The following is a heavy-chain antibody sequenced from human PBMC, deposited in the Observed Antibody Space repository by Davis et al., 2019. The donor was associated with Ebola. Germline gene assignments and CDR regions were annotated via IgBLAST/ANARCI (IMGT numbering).Heavy chain of an antibody. V-gene: IGHV3-30*18. CDR3: VKGYYYDTNDFDMDV. Sequence: GESLKISCAASGFTFSSYWMAWVRQAPGKGLEWVAVISYDGTKKNYVDSVGGRFTVSRDNVKDTVYLQMNSLSVEDTALYYCVKGYYYDTNDFDMDVWGQGTTVTVSS. J-gene: IGHJ6*02. D-gene: IGHD3-22*01. CDR1: GFTFSSYW. CDR2: ISYDGTKK.